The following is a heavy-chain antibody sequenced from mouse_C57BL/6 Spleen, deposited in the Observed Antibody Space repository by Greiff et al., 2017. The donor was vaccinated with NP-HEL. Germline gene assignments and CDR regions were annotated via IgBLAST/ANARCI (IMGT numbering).Heavy chain of an antibody. V-gene: IGHV5-4*01. CDR1: GFTFRSYA. CDR3: ARDRGYYGSDWYFDV. J-gene: IGHJ1*03. D-gene: IGHD1-1*01. Sequence: EVQVVESGGGLVKPGGSLKLSCAASGFTFRSYAMSWVRQTPEKRLEWVATISDGGSYTYYPDNVKGRFTISRDNAKNNLYLQMSHLKSEDTAMYYCARDRGYYGSDWYFDVWGTGTTVTVSS. CDR2: ISDGGSYT.